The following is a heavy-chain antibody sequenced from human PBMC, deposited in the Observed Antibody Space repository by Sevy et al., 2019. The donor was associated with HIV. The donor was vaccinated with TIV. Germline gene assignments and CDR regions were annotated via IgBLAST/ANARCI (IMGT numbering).Heavy chain of an antibody. Sequence: GGSLRLSCAASGLTFSNYVMSLVRQAPGKGLEWLSVISGSSGTTYAAESVKGRFTISRDNSKNTLYLHMSSLGAEDTAVYYCARNLSPSGAFDIWGQGTRVTVSS. J-gene: IGHJ3*02. CDR1: GLTFSNYV. CDR3: ARNLSPSGAFDI. D-gene: IGHD6-25*01. V-gene: IGHV3-23*01. CDR2: ISGSSGTT.